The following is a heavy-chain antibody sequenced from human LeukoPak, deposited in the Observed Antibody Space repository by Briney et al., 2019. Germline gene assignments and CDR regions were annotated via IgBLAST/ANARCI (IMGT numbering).Heavy chain of an antibody. V-gene: IGHV1-2*02. CDR1: GYTFTGYY. D-gene: IGHD6-13*01. J-gene: IGHJ4*02. CDR2: IDPNSGGT. CDR3: ARGPVAAAGVDY. Sequence: ASVKVSCKASGYTFTGYYMHWVRQAPGQGLEWMGWIDPNSGGTNYAQKFQGRVTMTRDTSISTAYMELSRLRSDDTAVYYCARGPVAAAGVDYWGQGTLVTVSS.